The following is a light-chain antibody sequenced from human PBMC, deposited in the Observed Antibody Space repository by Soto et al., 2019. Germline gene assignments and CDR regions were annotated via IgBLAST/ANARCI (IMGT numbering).Light chain of an antibody. J-gene: IGKJ1*01. CDR2: GAS. V-gene: IGKV3-20*01. CDR3: QHRA. Sequence: IILTQSPGTLSLSPGERVTLSCKASQTINNNYVAWYQQRPGRAPRLLVYGASARATGIPDRFRGSGAGTDFTLTISRLEPDDFATYYCQHRAFGQGTKVDIK. CDR1: QTINNNY.